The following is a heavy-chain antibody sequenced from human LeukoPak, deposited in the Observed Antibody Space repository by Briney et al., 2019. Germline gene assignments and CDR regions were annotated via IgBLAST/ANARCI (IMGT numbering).Heavy chain of an antibody. V-gene: IGHV3-21*01. J-gene: IGHJ5*02. CDR2: ISSSSSYI. D-gene: IGHD6-13*01. CDR1: GFTFSSYS. Sequence: GGSLRLSCAASGFTFSSYSMNWVRQAPGKGLEWVSSISSSSSYIYYVDSVKGRFTISRDNAKNSLYLQMNSLRAEDTAVYYCARGSSLNNWFDPWGQGTLVTVSS. CDR3: ARGSSLNNWFDP.